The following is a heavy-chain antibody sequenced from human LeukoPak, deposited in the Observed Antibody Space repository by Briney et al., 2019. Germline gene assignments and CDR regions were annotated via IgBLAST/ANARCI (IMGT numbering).Heavy chain of an antibody. CDR2: INHGGST. CDR1: GGSFSGYY. V-gene: IGHV4-34*01. CDR3: ARGYYFDY. Sequence: MPSETLSLTCAVYGGSFSGYYWSWIRQPPGKGLEWIGEINHGGSTNYNPSLKSRVTISVDTSKNQFSLKLSSVTAADTAVYYCARGYYFDYWGQGTLVTVSS. J-gene: IGHJ4*02.